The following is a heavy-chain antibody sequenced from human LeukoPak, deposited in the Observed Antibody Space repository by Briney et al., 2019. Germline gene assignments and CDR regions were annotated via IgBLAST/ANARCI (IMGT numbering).Heavy chain of an antibody. CDR3: ARGRLSGSGSY. CDR2: IDPKNGGT. CDR1: GYTFSDYY. V-gene: IGHV1-2*02. J-gene: IGHJ4*02. D-gene: IGHD1-26*01. Sequence: ASVKVSCKASGYTFSDYYIHWVRQAPGQGLEWMGWIDPKNGGTKSAHKFQGRVTMTRDTSIRTAYMELSRLRSDDTAEYYCARGRLSGSGSYWGQGALVIVSS.